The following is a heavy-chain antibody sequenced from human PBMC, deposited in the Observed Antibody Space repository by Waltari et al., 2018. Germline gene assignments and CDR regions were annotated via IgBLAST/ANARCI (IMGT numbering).Heavy chain of an antibody. V-gene: IGHV5-51*01. D-gene: IGHD2-21*01. Sequence: EVQLVQSGAEVKKPGESLKISCKGSGYSFNSYWIGWVRQMPGKGLEWMAIIYPGDSDSRYSPPFQGQVTISVDKSINTAYLQWNNLKTSDSAIYYCARLEVMATGKYYFDYWGQGTLVIVSS. CDR1: GYSFNSYW. CDR3: ARLEVMATGKYYFDY. CDR2: IYPGDSDS. J-gene: IGHJ4*02.